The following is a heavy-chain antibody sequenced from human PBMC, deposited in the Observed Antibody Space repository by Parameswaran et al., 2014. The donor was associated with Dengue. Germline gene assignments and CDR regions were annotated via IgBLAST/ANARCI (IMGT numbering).Heavy chain of an antibody. J-gene: IGHJ4*02. V-gene: IGHV3-74*01. Sequence: VRQMPGKGPVWVSRINTDGSSTDYADSVKGRFTISRDNAQNTLYLQMNSLRVEDTAVYYCTRVIRLPFDYWGQGTLVTVSS. CDR3: TRVIRLPFDY. CDR2: INTDGSST.